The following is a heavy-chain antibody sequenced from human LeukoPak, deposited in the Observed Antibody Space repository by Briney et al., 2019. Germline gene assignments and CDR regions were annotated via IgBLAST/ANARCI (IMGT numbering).Heavy chain of an antibody. D-gene: IGHD3-22*01. CDR3: ARENEARYYYDSSGYSDAFDI. CDR1: GFTFSDHY. J-gene: IGHJ3*02. V-gene: IGHV3-72*01. CDR2: TRNIANSYTT. Sequence: PGGSLRLSCAASGFTFSDHYMDWVRQAPGKGLEWVGRTRNIANSYTTEYAAPVKGRFTISRDDSKTSLYLQMNSLKTEDTAVYYCARENEARYYYDSSGYSDAFDIWGQGTMVTVSS.